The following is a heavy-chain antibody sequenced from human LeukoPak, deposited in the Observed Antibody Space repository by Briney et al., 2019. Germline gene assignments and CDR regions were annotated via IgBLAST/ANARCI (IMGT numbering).Heavy chain of an antibody. Sequence: PGGSLRLSCAASGFTFCRNSMNWVRQAPGEGLEWLSYICSSDSPIYYADSVKGRFTISRDNANNFLYLQLSSLRAEDTAVFYCARCNNPYYYYYYMDVWGKGSTVTVSS. V-gene: IGHV3-48*01. CDR3: ARCNNPYYYYYYMDV. CDR2: ICSSDSPI. J-gene: IGHJ6*03. D-gene: IGHD1/OR15-1a*01. CDR1: GFTFCRNS.